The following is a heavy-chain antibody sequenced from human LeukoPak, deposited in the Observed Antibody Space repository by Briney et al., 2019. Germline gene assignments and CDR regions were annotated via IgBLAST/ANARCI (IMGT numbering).Heavy chain of an antibody. D-gene: IGHD2-2*01. CDR1: GFTFSSYW. J-gene: IGHJ6*03. V-gene: IGHV3-74*01. Sequence: GGSLRLSCAASGFTFSSYWMHWVRQAPGKGLVWVSRINSDGSSTSYADSVKGRFTISRDNAKNSLYLQMNSLRAEDTAVYYCARDPYCSSTSCYPSYYYYMDVWGKGTTVTVSS. CDR2: INSDGSST. CDR3: ARDPYCSSTSCYPSYYYYMDV.